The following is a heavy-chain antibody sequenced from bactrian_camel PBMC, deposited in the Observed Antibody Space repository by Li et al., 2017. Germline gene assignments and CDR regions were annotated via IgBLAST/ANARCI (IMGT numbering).Heavy chain of an antibody. CDR3: ITGTFAV. Sequence: DVQLVESGGGSVQAGGTLGLSCAPSGLSVSDFSMAWFRQSPGKEREAVAAIRRDDLTAYTDSVKGRFTISRDNANNTVYLQMNSLKSGDTALYYCITGTFAVWGQGTQVTVS. CDR1: GLSVSDFS. V-gene: IGHV3S67*01. J-gene: IGHJ4*01. CDR2: IRRDDLT. D-gene: IGHD6*01.